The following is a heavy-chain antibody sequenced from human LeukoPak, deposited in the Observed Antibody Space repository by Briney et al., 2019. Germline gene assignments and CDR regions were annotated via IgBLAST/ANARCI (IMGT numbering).Heavy chain of an antibody. D-gene: IGHD3-10*01. CDR2: IYRTGST. V-gene: IGHV4-61*02. CDR3: ARDQTYSGSGIYTYFDY. J-gene: IGHJ4*02. Sequence: SETLSLTCTVSGGSISSGGHYWSWIRQPAGKGLEYLGRIYRTGSTNYNPSLRSRVTISVDTSKNHFSLKLSSVTAADTAVYYCARDQTYSGSGIYTYFDYWGQGILVTVSS. CDR1: GGSISSGGHY.